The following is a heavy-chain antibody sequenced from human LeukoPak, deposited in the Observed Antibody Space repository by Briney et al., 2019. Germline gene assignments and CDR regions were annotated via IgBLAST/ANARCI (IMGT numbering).Heavy chain of an antibody. V-gene: IGHV1-46*01. CDR3: ARDRGRITIFGVVRNWFDP. J-gene: IGHJ5*02. D-gene: IGHD3-3*01. Sequence: ASVKVSCKASGYTFTSYYMHWVRQAPGQGLEWMGIINPSGGSTSYAQKFQGRVTMTRDTSTSTVYMELSSLRSEDTAVYYCARDRGRITIFGVVRNWFDPWGQGTLVTVSS. CDR1: GYTFTSYY. CDR2: INPSGGST.